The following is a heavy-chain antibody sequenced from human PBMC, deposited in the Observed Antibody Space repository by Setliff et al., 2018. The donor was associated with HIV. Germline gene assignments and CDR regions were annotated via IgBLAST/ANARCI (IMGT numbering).Heavy chain of an antibody. V-gene: IGHV1-18*01. J-gene: IGHJ6*03. CDR2: ISPYNGDT. CDR3: ARGGQQWLPYYYYYMDV. CDR1: GYRFNEYG. D-gene: IGHD6-19*01. Sequence: ASVKVSCKASGYRFNEYGISWVRQAPGQGLEWMGWISPYNGDTRYAQKVQGRVTLTTDTSTNTAYMELRTLRSDDTAIYYCARGGQQWLPYYYYYMDVWGEGTTVTVSS.